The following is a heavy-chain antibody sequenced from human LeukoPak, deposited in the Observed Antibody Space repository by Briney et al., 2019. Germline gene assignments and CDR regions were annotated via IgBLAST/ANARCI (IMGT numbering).Heavy chain of an antibody. CDR1: GGSFSGYY. Sequence: SETLSLTCAVYGGSFSGYYWSWIRQPPGKGLEWIGEINHSGSTNYNPSLKSRVTISVDTSKNQFSLKLTSVSAADTAVYYCARDRAPVTMIRGAPGGFDPRGQGTLVTVSS. D-gene: IGHD3-10*01. CDR3: ARDRAPVTMIRGAPGGFDP. CDR2: INHSGST. V-gene: IGHV4-34*01. J-gene: IGHJ5*02.